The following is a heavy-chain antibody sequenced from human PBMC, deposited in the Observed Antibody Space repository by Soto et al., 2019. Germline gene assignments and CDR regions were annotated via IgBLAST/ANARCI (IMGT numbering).Heavy chain of an antibody. CDR3: AKEALTRYYYDSSGYRYYFDY. V-gene: IGHV3-30*18. Sequence: GGSLRLSCAASGFTFSSYGMHWVRQAPGKGLEWVAVISYDGSNKYYADSVKGRFTISRDNSKNTLYLQMNSLRAEDTAVYYWAKEALTRYYYDSSGYRYYFDYWGQGTLVTVSS. J-gene: IGHJ4*02. D-gene: IGHD3-22*01. CDR2: ISYDGSNK. CDR1: GFTFSSYG.